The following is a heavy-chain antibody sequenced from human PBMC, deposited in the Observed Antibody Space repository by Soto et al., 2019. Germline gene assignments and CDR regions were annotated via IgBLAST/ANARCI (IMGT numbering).Heavy chain of an antibody. CDR3: ARDIAAAGTPYYYGMDV. Sequence: GGSLRLSCAASGFTFSSYGMHWVRQAPGKGLEWVAVIWYDGSNKYYADSVKGRFTISRDNSKNTLYLQMNSLRAEDTAVYYCARDIAAAGTPYYYGMDVWGQGTTVTVSS. D-gene: IGHD6-13*01. V-gene: IGHV3-33*01. J-gene: IGHJ6*01. CDR1: GFTFSSYG. CDR2: IWYDGSNK.